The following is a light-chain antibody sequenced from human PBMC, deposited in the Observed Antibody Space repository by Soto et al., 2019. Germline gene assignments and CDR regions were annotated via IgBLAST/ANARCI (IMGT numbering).Light chain of an antibody. CDR1: QSLVHSDGNTS. J-gene: IGKJ1*01. CDR3: MQATQFPWT. Sequence: DIAMTQTPLSSPVTLGQPASISCRSSQSLVHSDGNTSLSWLQQRPGQPPRLLIYKISKRFAGGPDRISGSAAGTEFPLSSSRVEAEDVVVYYCMQATQFPWTFGQGTKVEI. CDR2: KIS. V-gene: IGKV2-24*01.